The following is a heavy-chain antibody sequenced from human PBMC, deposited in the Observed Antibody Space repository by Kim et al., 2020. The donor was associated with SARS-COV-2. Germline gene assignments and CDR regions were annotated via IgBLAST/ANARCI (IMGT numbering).Heavy chain of an antibody. Sequence: YTHSVKGRLTISRDNAKNSLYLQMNSLRAEDTAVYYCARDLDPSYGMDVWGQGTTVTVSS. D-gene: IGHD3-3*01. J-gene: IGHJ6*02. V-gene: IGHV3-11*05. CDR3: ARDLDPSYGMDV.